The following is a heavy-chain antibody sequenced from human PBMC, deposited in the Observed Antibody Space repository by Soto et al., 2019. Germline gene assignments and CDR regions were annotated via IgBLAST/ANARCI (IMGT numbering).Heavy chain of an antibody. CDR2: INHSGST. J-gene: IGHJ5*02. CDR3: ARVGSQLVASSTEENWFDP. CDR1: GGSFSGYY. V-gene: IGHV4-34*01. Sequence: QVQLQQWGAGLLKPSETLSLTCAVYGGSFSGYYWSWIRQPPGKGLEWIGEINHSGSTNYNPSLKSRVTISVDTSKNQFSLKLSSVTAADTAVYYCARVGSQLVASSTEENWFDPWGQGTLVTVSS. D-gene: IGHD6-13*01.